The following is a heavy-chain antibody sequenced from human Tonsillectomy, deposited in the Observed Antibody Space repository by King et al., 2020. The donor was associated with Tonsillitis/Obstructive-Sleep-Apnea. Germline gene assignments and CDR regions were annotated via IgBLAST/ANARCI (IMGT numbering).Heavy chain of an antibody. CDR2: INPNSGGT. CDR3: GRGRRAGGRQWLVFDY. J-gene: IGHJ4*02. D-gene: IGHD6-19*01. CDR1: GYTFTGYY. V-gene: IGHV1-2*04. Sequence: VQLVQSGAEVKKPGASVKVSCKASGYTFTGYYMHWVRQAPGQGLEWMGWINPNSGGTNYAQKFEGWVTMTRDTSISTAYMELSRLRYDDTAVYYCGRGRRAGGRQWLVFDYWGQGTLVTVSS.